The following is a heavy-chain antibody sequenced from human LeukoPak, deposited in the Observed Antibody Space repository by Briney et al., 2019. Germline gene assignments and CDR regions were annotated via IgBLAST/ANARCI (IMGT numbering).Heavy chain of an antibody. CDR1: GFTFSSYG. CDR2: IRYDGSNK. D-gene: IGHD5-12*01. J-gene: IGHJ4*02. CDR3: AQDRGSLFDY. V-gene: IGHV3-30*02. Sequence: PGGSLRLSCAASGFTFSSYGMHWVRQAPGKGLEWVAFIRYDGSNKYYADSVKGRFTISRDNSKNTLYLQMNSLRAEDTAVYYCAQDRGSLFDYWGQGTLVTVSP.